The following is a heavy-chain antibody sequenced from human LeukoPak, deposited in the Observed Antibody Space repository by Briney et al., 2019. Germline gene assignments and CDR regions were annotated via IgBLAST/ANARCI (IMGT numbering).Heavy chain of an antibody. J-gene: IGHJ4*02. D-gene: IGHD3-22*01. CDR1: GFTFSSYA. V-gene: IGHV3-30-3*01. Sequence: GGSLRLSCAASGFTFSSYAMHWLRQAPGKGLEWVAVISYDGSNKYYADSVKGRFTISRDNSKNTLYLQMNSLRAEDTAVYYCARDHGLYDSSGPKYYFDYWGQGTLVTVSS. CDR3: ARDHGLYDSSGPKYYFDY. CDR2: ISYDGSNK.